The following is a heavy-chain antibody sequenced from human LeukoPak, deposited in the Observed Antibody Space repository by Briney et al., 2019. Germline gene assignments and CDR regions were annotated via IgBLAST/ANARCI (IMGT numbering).Heavy chain of an antibody. CDR1: GFTFSSYG. CDR3: ARDISSSYYYYMDV. D-gene: IGHD6-6*01. CDR2: ISSSSGYI. Sequence: SGGSLRLSCAASGFTFSSYGMHWVRQAPGKGLEWVSSISSSSGYIYYADSVKGRFTISRDNAKNSLYLQMNSLRAEDTAVYYCARDISSSYYYYMDVWGKGTTVTVSS. J-gene: IGHJ6*03. V-gene: IGHV3-21*01.